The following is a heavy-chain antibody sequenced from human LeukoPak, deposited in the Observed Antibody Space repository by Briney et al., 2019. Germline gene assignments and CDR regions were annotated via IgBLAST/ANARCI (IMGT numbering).Heavy chain of an antibody. CDR1: GFTFSSHA. V-gene: IGHV3-30*02. CDR2: ISYDGSTK. Sequence: GGSLRLSCAASGFTFSSHAMHWVRQAPGKGLEWVAFISYDGSTKTYADSVKGRFTTSRDISLHLQMNSLRAEDTAVYYCAKESHSGSVHLDYWGQGTLVTVSS. CDR3: AKESHSGSVHLDY. J-gene: IGHJ4*02. D-gene: IGHD1-26*01.